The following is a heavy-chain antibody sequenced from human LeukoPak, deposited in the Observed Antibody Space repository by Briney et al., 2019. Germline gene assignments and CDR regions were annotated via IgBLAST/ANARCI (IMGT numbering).Heavy chain of an antibody. CDR1: GFTFSSYA. D-gene: IGHD6-13*01. Sequence: GGSLRLSCAASGFTFSSYAMHWVRQAPGKGLEWVSSISSSSSYIYYADSVKGRFTISRDNAKNSLYLQMNSLRAEDTAVYYCARDESVAAAGIGAFDIWGQGTMVTVSS. J-gene: IGHJ3*02. V-gene: IGHV3-21*01. CDR2: ISSSSSYI. CDR3: ARDESVAAAGIGAFDI.